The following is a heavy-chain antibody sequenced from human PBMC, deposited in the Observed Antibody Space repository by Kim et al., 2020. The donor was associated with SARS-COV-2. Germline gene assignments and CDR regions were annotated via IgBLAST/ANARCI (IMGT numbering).Heavy chain of an antibody. V-gene: IGHV4-39*07. Sequence: SQTLSLTCTVSGGSISSSSYYWGWIRQPPGKGLEWIGSIYYSGSTYYNPSLKSRVTISVDTSKNQFSLKLSSVTAADTAVYYCARYYYDSSGYYDNYYFDYWGQGTLVTVSS. J-gene: IGHJ4*02. CDR3: ARYYYDSSGYYDNYYFDY. D-gene: IGHD3-22*01. CDR2: IYYSGST. CDR1: GGSISSSSYY.